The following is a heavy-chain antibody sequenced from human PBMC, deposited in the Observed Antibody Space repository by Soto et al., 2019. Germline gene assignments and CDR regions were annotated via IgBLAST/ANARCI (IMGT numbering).Heavy chain of an antibody. V-gene: IGHV4-59*01. D-gene: IGHD3-22*01. Sequence: PSETLSLTCTVSGGSISSYYWSWIRQPPGKGLEWIGYIYYSGSTNYNPSLKSRVTISVDTSKNQFSLKLSSVTAADTAVYYCASSPGLGDKYYYDSSGSVNFDYWGQGTLVTVSS. CDR3: ASSPGLGDKYYYDSSGSVNFDY. J-gene: IGHJ4*02. CDR1: GGSISSYY. CDR2: IYYSGST.